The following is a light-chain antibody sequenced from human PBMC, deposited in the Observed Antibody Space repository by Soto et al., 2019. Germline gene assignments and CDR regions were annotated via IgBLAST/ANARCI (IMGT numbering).Light chain of an antibody. Sequence: EIVTTQSPATLSVSPGERASLSCRASQSVSSNLAWYQQKPGQAPRLLIYGASTRATGIPARFSGSGSGTDFTLTINRLEPEDFALYYCQQYGSSPPTFGQGTKVDIK. CDR3: QQYGSSPPT. J-gene: IGKJ1*01. CDR2: GAS. CDR1: QSVSSN. V-gene: IGKV3-15*01.